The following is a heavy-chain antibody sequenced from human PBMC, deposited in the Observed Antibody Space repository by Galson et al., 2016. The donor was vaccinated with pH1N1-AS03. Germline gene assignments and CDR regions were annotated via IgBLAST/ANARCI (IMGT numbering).Heavy chain of an antibody. Sequence: SETLSLTCNVSGGSITRSGYSWGWVRQPPGKGLEWIGSISYSGSTYYNPSLKRRVSMSVDTSKNLFSLKLRSVTAADTAVYYCAREDSSGYFLIDSWGQGTLVTVPS. V-gene: IGHV4-39*07. D-gene: IGHD3-22*01. J-gene: IGHJ4*02. CDR3: AREDSSGYFLIDS. CDR2: ISYSGST. CDR1: GGSITRSGYS.